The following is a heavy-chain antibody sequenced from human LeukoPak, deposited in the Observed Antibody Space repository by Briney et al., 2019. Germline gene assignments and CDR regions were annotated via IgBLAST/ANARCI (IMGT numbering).Heavy chain of an antibody. CDR3: AKSGGSPYIPGPLVYFDY. CDR1: GFTFSTYA. Sequence: PGGSLRLSCAASGFTFSTYAMNWVRQAPGKGLEWFSGISGSGGSTYYADSVKGRFTISRDNSKNTLYLQMNSLRAEDTAVYYCAKSGGSPYIPGPLVYFDYWGQGTLVTVSS. D-gene: IGHD2-8*02. V-gene: IGHV3-23*01. CDR2: ISGSGGST. J-gene: IGHJ4*02.